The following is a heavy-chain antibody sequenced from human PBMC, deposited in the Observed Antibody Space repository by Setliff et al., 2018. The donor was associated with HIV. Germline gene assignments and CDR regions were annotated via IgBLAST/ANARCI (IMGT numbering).Heavy chain of an antibody. J-gene: IGHJ4*02. V-gene: IGHV4-59*08. CDR1: GGPISSYY. CDR2: VYYNGGT. Sequence: LSLTCTVSGGPISSYYWTWIRQPPGKGLEWVGFVYYNGGTSYNPSLKSRATVSIDTSKNQFSLKLSSMTAADTAVYYCAARGSYHFDYWGQGILVTSPQ. CDR3: AARGSYHFDY. D-gene: IGHD1-26*01.